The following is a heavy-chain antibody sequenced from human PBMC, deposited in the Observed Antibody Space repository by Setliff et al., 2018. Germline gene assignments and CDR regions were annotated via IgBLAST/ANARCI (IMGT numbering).Heavy chain of an antibody. CDR1: GFTVSSNY. CDR2: IYTDGTI. CDR3: ARARGYSYGPFDY. V-gene: IGHV3-66*01. Sequence: LRLSCAASGFTVSSNYMSWVRQAPGKGPEYVSIIYTDGTIYYADSVKGRFTISRDNAKNSLYLQMNSLRAEDTAVYSCARARGYSYGPFDYWGQGTLVTVSS. J-gene: IGHJ4*02. D-gene: IGHD5-18*01.